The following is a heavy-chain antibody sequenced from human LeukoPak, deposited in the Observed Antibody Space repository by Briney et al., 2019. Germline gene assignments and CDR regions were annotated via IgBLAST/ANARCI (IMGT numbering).Heavy chain of an antibody. Sequence: GGSLRLSCAASGFTFSSYGMHWVRQAPGKGLEWASAISGSGGSTYYADSVKGRFTISRDNSKNTLYLQMNSLRAEDTAVYYCAKDLLGGGDYLFDYWGQGTLVTVSS. V-gene: IGHV3-23*01. CDR1: GFTFSSYG. D-gene: IGHD2-21*02. J-gene: IGHJ4*02. CDR2: ISGSGGST. CDR3: AKDLLGGGDYLFDY.